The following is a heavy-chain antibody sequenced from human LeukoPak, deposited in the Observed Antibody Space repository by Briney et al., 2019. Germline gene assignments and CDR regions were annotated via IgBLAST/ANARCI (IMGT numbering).Heavy chain of an antibody. CDR1: GYTFTSYY. D-gene: IGHD6-19*01. Sequence: ASVKVSCKASGYTFTSYYIHWVRQAPGQGLEWMGIINPSGGSTSYAQKFQGRVTMTRDTSTSTVYMELSSLRSEDTAVYYCASQNVSSGWHIRFDPWGQGTLVTVSS. V-gene: IGHV1-46*01. CDR2: INPSGGST. CDR3: ASQNVSSGWHIRFDP. J-gene: IGHJ5*02.